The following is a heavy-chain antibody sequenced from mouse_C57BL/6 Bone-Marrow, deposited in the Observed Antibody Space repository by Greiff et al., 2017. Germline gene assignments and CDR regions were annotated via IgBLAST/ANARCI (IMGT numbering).Heavy chain of an antibody. J-gene: IGHJ2*01. V-gene: IGHV1-69*01. D-gene: IGHD4-1*01. CDR2: IDPSDSYT. Sequence: QVQLQQPGAELVMPGASVKLSCKASGYTFTSYWMHWVKQRPGQGLEWIGEIDPSDSYTNYNQKFKGKSTLTVDKSSSTAYMQLSSLTSEDSAVYYCARSLLGPEDYWGQGTTLTVSS. CDR1: GYTFTSYW. CDR3: ARSLLGPEDY.